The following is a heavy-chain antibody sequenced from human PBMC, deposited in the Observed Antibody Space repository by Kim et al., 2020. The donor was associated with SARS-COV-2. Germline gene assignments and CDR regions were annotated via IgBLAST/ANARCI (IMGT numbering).Heavy chain of an antibody. Sequence: GGSLRLSCAASGFTFSSYSMNWVRQAPGKGLEWVSYISSSSPIYYADSVKGRFTISRDNAKNSLYLQMNSLRAEDTAVYYCARDPGAVAFDYWGQGTLVTVSS. CDR2: ISSSSPI. D-gene: IGHD6-19*01. CDR1: GFTFSSYS. J-gene: IGHJ4*02. V-gene: IGHV3-48*01. CDR3: ARDPGAVAFDY.